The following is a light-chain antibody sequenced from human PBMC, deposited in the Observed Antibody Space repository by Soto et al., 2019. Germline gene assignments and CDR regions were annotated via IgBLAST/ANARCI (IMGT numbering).Light chain of an antibody. CDR2: SAS. CDR1: QRISTN. Sequence: EIVMTQSPPTLSVSPGERATLSCRASQRISTNVAWYQHKPGQAPRLLIYSASTRATGIPARFSGSGSGTGYMLPISCRHSEDFAVYYWQQYQNWPPITFGGGIMVDIK. J-gene: IGKJ4*01. CDR3: QQYQNWPPIT. V-gene: IGKV3-15*01.